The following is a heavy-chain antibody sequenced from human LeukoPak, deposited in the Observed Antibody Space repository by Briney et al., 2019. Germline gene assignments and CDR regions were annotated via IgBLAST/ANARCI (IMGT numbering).Heavy chain of an antibody. J-gene: IGHJ4*02. V-gene: IGHV3-30-3*01. CDR1: GFTFSSYA. Sequence: PGGSLRLSCAASGFTFSSYAMHWVRQAPGKGLEWVAVISYDGSNKYYADSVKGRFTISRDNSKNTLYLQMNSLRAEDTAVYYCARAVGYCSGGSCYGSFDYWGQGTLVTVSS. CDR3: ARAVGYCSGGSCYGSFDY. D-gene: IGHD2-15*01. CDR2: ISYDGSNK.